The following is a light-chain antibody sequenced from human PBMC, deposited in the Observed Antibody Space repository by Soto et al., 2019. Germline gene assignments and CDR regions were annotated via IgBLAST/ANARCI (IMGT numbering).Light chain of an antibody. Sequence: EIVLTQSPGTLSLSPGERATLSCRASQSVSSSYLAWYQQKPGQAPRLLIYGASSRATGIPDRFSGSGSGTDFTLPIIRLEAEDFAVYYCQQYGSSPPYTFGRGTKLEIK. CDR3: QQYGSSPPYT. CDR1: QSVSSSY. V-gene: IGKV3-20*01. J-gene: IGKJ2*01. CDR2: GAS.